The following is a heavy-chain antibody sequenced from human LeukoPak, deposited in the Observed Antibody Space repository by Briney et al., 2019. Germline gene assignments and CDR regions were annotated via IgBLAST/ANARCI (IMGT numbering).Heavy chain of an antibody. CDR1: GGSISSYY. CDR2: ISDIGSI. CDR3: AGHHPRNTVDF. D-gene: IGHD2-8*02. V-gene: IGHV4-59*08. J-gene: IGHJ4*02. Sequence: SETLSLPCTVSGGSISSYYWSWVRQPPGKGLEWIAYISDIGSINYNPSLKSRVTISLDTSKNQFSLKLSSVTAADTAVYYCAGHHPRNTVDFWGQGTLVTVSS.